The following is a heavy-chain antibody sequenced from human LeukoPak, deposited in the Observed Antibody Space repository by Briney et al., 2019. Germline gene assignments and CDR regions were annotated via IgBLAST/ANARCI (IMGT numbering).Heavy chain of an antibody. CDR1: GGSISSYY. CDR3: ARDRIIVGATGNWFDP. V-gene: IGHV4-59*01. J-gene: IGHJ5*02. Sequence: SETLSLTCTVSGGSISSYYWSWIRQPPGKGLEWIGYICYSGSTNYNLSLKSRVTISVDTSKNQFSLKLSSVTAADTAVYYCARDRIIVGATGNWFDPWGQGTLVTVSS. CDR2: ICYSGST. D-gene: IGHD1-26*01.